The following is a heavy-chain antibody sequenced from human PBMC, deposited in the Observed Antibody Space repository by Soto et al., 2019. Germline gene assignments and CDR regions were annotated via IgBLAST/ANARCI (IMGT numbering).Heavy chain of an antibody. CDR2: ISGSGGST. J-gene: IGHJ4*02. CDR1: GFTLGTYV. V-gene: IGHV3-23*01. CDR3: AKDRKGSYCSGGTCYSFDY. Sequence: EVQLLESGGGLVQPGGSLRLSCAASGFTLGTYVMTWVRQSPGKGLEWVSAISGSGGSTNYADPVKGRFTISTHNTKNTLYLQMNSLRVEDTAVYYCAKDRKGSYCSGGTCYSFDYWGQGTLVTVPS. D-gene: IGHD2-15*01.